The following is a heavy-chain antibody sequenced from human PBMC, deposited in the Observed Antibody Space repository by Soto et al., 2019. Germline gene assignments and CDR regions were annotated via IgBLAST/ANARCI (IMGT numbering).Heavy chain of an antibody. Sequence: DVQLVESGGGVMQPGESLRLSCAASGLTVSGKKYVAWVRQAPGKGLEWVSALYDGDGSFYSDSVKGRFTTSSDSSKTTVYLQMNDLRPADTAVYYCATWHEREHAYDVWGQGTTVTVSS. J-gene: IGHJ3*01. CDR2: LYDGDGS. D-gene: IGHD1-1*01. V-gene: IGHV3-53*01. CDR3: ATWHEREHAYDV. CDR1: GLTVSGKKY.